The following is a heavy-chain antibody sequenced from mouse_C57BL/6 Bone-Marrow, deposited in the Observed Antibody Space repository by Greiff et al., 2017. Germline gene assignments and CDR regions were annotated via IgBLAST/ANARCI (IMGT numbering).Heavy chain of an antibody. CDR1: GFTFSSYG. J-gene: IGHJ2*01. Sequence: DVQLVESGGDLVKPGGSLKLSCAASGFTFSSYGMSWVRQTPDKRLEWVATISSGGSYTYYPDSVKGRFTISRDNAKNTLYLQMSSLKSEDTAMYYCAVWLRRDYYFDYWGQGTTLTVSS. CDR3: AVWLRRDYYFDY. V-gene: IGHV5-6*01. D-gene: IGHD2-2*01. CDR2: ISSGGSYT.